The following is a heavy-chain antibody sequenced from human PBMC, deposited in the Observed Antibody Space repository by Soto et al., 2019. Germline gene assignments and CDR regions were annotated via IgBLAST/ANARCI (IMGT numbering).Heavy chain of an antibody. Sequence: QVQLQQWGAGLLKPSETLSLTCAVYGGSFSGYYWSWIRQPPGKGLEWIGEINHSGSTNYNPSLKRRVTVSVDTSKNQFSLKLSSVTAADTAVYYCARRITAANNWFDPWGQGTLVTVSS. CDR1: GGSFSGYY. J-gene: IGHJ5*02. CDR2: INHSGST. D-gene: IGHD2-2*01. V-gene: IGHV4-34*01. CDR3: ARRITAANNWFDP.